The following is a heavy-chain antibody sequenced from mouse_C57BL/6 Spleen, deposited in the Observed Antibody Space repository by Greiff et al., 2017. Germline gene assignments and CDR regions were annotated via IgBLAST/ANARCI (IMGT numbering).Heavy chain of an antibody. CDR1: GYTFTSYW. CDR2: IHPNSGST. J-gene: IGHJ2*01. D-gene: IGHD1-1*01. V-gene: IGHV1-64*01. CDR3: APITTVVPFGD. Sequence: QVQLQQPGAELVKPGASVKLSCKASGYTFTSYWMHWVKQRPGQGLEWIGMIHPNSGSTNYNEKFKSKATMTVDKSSSTAYLQLSSLTSEDSAVYYCAPITTVVPFGDWGQGTTLTVSS.